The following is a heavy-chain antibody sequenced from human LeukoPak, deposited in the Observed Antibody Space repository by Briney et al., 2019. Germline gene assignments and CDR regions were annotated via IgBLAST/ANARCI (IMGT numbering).Heavy chain of an antibody. D-gene: IGHD2-2*01. CDR2: ISAGSST. J-gene: IGHJ4*02. Sequence: GGSLRLSCAASGCTFSSYAMGWVLQAPGRGLEWVSAISAGSSTYYADSVKGRFTISGDNSNNTLYLQMNSLGAQDTAVYYCAKGGSTSPNGINDYWGQGTLVTVSS. CDR1: GCTFSSYA. V-gene: IGHV3-23*01. CDR3: AKGGSTSPNGINDY.